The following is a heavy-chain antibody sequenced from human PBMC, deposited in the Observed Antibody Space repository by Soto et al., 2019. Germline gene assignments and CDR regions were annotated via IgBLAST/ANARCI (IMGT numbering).Heavy chain of an antibody. J-gene: IGHJ6*02. Sequence: EVQLVESGGGLVQPGGSLRLSCAASGFTFSSYSMNWVRQAPGKGLEWVSSISSSSSYIYYADSVKGRFTISRDNAKNSLYLQMNSLRAEDTAVYYCARDGGSSPFYYYYGMDVWGQGTTVTVSS. CDR2: ISSSSSYI. CDR3: ARDGGSSPFYYYYGMDV. V-gene: IGHV3-21*01. D-gene: IGHD6-6*01. CDR1: GFTFSSYS.